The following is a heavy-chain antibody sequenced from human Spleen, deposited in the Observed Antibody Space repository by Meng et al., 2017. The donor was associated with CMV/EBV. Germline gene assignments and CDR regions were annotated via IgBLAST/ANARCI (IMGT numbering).Heavy chain of an antibody. V-gene: IGHV4-59*01. CDR3: ASRYYGMDV. Sequence: SETLSLTCTVSGGSISSYYWSWIRQPPGKGLEWIGYIHYSGSTNYNPSLKSRVTISVDTSKSQFSLKLNSVTAADTAVYYCASRYYGMDVWGQGTTVTVSS. CDR1: GGSISSYY. J-gene: IGHJ6*02. CDR2: IHYSGST.